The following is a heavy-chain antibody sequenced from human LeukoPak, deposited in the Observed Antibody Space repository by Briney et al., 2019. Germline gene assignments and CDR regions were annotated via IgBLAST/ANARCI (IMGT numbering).Heavy chain of an antibody. V-gene: IGHV1-2*02. Sequence: ASVKVSCKASGYTFTGYYLHWVRQAPGQGLEYMGWINPNTGGTNYVQKFQGRVTMTRDTSISTGYMEWSSLRSDDTALYYCARADGYNLGDFWGQGTQVTVSS. CDR2: INPNTGGT. CDR3: ARADGYNLGDF. CDR1: GYTFTGYY. D-gene: IGHD5-24*01. J-gene: IGHJ4*02.